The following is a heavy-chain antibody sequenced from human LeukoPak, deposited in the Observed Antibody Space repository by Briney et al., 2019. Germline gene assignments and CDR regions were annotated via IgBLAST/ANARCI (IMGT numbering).Heavy chain of an antibody. D-gene: IGHD3-3*01. J-gene: IGHJ4*01. CDR1: DDSINDYY. CDR2: IYTTGST. CDR3: ARGGEWSYDY. Sequence: PSETLSLTCTVSDDSINDYYWSWIRQPAGKGLEWIGRIYTTGSTNYNPSLKSRVTMSIDMSKNQFSLNLSSVTAADTAVYYCARGGEWSYDYWGQEPWSPSPQ. V-gene: IGHV4-4*07.